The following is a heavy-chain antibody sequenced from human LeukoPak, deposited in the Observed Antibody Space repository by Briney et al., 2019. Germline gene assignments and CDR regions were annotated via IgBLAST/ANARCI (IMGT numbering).Heavy chain of an antibody. Sequence: GGSLRLSCAASGFTFSSYAIHWVRQAPGKGLEWVAVISYDGTNKHYADSVKGRFTISRDNSKNTLYLQMNSLRAEDTAVYYRARAPNGVYCTSSSCHLDYWGQGTLVTVSS. J-gene: IGHJ4*02. D-gene: IGHD2-2*01. CDR2: ISYDGTNK. CDR3: ARAPNGVYCTSSSCHLDY. V-gene: IGHV3-30-3*01. CDR1: GFTFSSYA.